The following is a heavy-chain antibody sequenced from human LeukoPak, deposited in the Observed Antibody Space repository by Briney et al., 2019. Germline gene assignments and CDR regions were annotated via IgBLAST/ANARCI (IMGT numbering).Heavy chain of an antibody. CDR1: GYTFTSYG. CDR2: ISAYNGNT. V-gene: IGHV1-18*01. J-gene: IGHJ3*02. D-gene: IGHD3-9*01. CDR3: ASNFYDTLTGARYDAFDI. Sequence: ASVKVSCKASGYTFTSYGISWVRQAPGQGLEWMGWISAYNGNTNYAQKLQGRVTMTTDTSTSTAYMELRSLRSDDTAVYYCASNFYDTLTGARYDAFDIWGQGTMVTVSS.